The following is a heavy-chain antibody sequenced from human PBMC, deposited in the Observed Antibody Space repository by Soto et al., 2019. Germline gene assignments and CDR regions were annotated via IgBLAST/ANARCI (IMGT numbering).Heavy chain of an antibody. J-gene: IGHJ5*02. V-gene: IGHV4-31*03. Sequence: SETLSLTCTVSGGSISSGGYYWSWIRQHPGKGLEWIGYIYYSGSTYYNPSLKSRVTISVDTSKNQFSLKLSSVTAADTAVYYCARTHIVGPRVSGFDPWGQGTLVTVSS. D-gene: IGHD1-26*01. CDR3: ARTHIVGPRVSGFDP. CDR1: GGSISSGGYY. CDR2: IYYSGST.